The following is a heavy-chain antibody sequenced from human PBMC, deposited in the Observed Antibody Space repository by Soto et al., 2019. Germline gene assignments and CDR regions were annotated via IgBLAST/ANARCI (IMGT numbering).Heavy chain of an antibody. CDR1: GYAMSVYL. V-gene: IGHV1-46*01. D-gene: IGHD6-19*01. J-gene: IGHJ6*01. CDR3: ARDLLAVADDSGMEV. Sequence: KASGYAMSVYLVGRRLHTPEQGLEWMGIINPSGGSTSYAQKFQGRVTMTRDTSTSIVYMELSSLRSEDTAVYYCARDLLAVADDSGMEVWG. CDR2: INPSGGST.